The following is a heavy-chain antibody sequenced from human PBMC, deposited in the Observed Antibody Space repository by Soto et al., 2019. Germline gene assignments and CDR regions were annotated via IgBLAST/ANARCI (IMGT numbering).Heavy chain of an antibody. CDR2: TYYRSKWYN. CDR1: GDSVSSNSAA. Sequence: PSQTLSLTCAISGDSVSSNSAAWNWIRQSPSRGLEWLGRTYYRSKWYNDYAVSVKSRITINPDTSKNQFSLQLNSVTPEDTAVYYCARDQLTMKRRPGIAVAGRRIYFGCWGQGTLVTVSS. D-gene: IGHD6-19*01. CDR3: ARDQLTMKRRPGIAVAGRRIYFGC. V-gene: IGHV6-1*01. J-gene: IGHJ4*02.